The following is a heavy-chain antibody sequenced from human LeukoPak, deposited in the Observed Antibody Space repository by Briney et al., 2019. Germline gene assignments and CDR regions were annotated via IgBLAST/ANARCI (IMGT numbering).Heavy chain of an antibody. CDR1: GFTFSSYS. CDR2: INTDGSST. J-gene: IGHJ3*02. D-gene: IGHD1-26*01. V-gene: IGHV3-74*01. CDR3: ARVIGWDEPFDI. Sequence: GGSLRLSCAASGFTFSSYSMNWVRQAPGKGLVWVSRINTDGSSTNYADSVKGRFTASRDNAKNTLYLQMNSLRAEDTAVYYCARVIGWDEPFDIWGQGTMVTVSS.